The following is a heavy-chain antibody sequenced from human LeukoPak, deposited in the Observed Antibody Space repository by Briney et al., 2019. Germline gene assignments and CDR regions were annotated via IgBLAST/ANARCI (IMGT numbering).Heavy chain of an antibody. CDR1: GYSLTGYW. CDR3: ARVAYYESSGYYILDY. V-gene: IGHV5-51*01. D-gene: IGHD3-22*01. Sequence: GESLEIPCKSFGYSLTGYWIGWVRQRPGKGLECMGIIYPGDSDTRYSPSFQGQVTISADKSISTVYLQWSSLKFSDNAMYYCARVAYYESSGYYILDYWGQGTLVTVSS. J-gene: IGHJ4*02. CDR2: IYPGDSDT.